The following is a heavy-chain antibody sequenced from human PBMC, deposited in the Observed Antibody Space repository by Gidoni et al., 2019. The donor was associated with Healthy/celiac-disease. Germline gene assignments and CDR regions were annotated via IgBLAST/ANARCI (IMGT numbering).Heavy chain of an antibody. CDR3: ARDGYYYDSSYYYYGMDV. CDR1: GFPFSSYS. J-gene: IGHJ6*02. V-gene: IGHV3-48*01. Sequence: EVQLVESGGGLVQPGGSLSLSCAASGFPFSSYSMNWVRQAPGKGLEWVSYISSSRSTIYYADAVKGRFTISRDNAKNSLYLQMNSLRAEDTAVYYCARDGYYYDSSYYYYGMDVWGQGTTVTVSS. D-gene: IGHD3-22*01. CDR2: ISSSRSTI.